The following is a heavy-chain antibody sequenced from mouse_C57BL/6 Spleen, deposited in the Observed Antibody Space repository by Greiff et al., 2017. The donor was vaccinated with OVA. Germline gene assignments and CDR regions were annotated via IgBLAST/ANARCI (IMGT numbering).Heavy chain of an antibody. D-gene: IGHD2-4*01. V-gene: IGHV1-80*01. CDR1: GYAFSSYW. J-gene: IGHJ4*01. CDR2: IYPGDGDT. CDR3: AREYDYDDYAMDY. Sequence: VQLQQSGAELVKPGASVKISCKASGYAFSSYWMNWVKQRPGKGLEWIGQIYPGDGDTNYNGKFKGKATLTADKSSSTAYMQLSSLTSEDSAVYFCAREYDYDDYAMDYWGQGTSVTVSS.